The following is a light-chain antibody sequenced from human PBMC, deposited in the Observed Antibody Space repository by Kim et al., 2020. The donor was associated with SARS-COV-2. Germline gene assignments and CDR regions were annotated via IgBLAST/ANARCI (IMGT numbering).Light chain of an antibody. Sequence: ATLSLSPGQRATLSCRASQSVATYLAWYQQRPGQAPRLLIYDASKRATGIPARFRGSGSGTDFTLTICTLEPEDSAVYYCQQRGNFGQGTRLEIK. V-gene: IGKV3-11*01. CDR2: DAS. CDR1: QSVATY. J-gene: IGKJ5*01. CDR3: QQRGN.